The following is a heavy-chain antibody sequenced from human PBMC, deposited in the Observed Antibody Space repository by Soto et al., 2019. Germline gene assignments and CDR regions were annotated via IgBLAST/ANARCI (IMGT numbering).Heavy chain of an antibody. V-gene: IGHV1-18*01. CDR2: ISADKGNT. D-gene: IGHD2-21*02. Sequence: QVQLVQSGAEVKRPGASVKVSCKASGYTFTSYGINWMRQAPGQGLEWMGWISADKGNTNYAQNLQGRVTMTTDTTPSTVYMELRSLTTDGTGVYFCARPLGVGDEMGMGGWGQGTTVTVSS. CDR1: GYTFTSYG. J-gene: IGHJ6*02. CDR3: ARPLGVGDEMGMGG.